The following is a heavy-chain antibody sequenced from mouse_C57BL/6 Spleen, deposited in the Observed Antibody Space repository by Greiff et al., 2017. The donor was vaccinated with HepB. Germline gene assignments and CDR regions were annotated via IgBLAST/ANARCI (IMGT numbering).Heavy chain of an antibody. V-gene: IGHV1-26*01. CDR3: APYYGSSSSAY. J-gene: IGHJ3*01. Sequence: VQLQQSGPELVKPGASVKISCKASGYTFTDYYMNWVKQSHGKSLEWIGDINPNNGGTSYNQKFKGKATLTVDKSSSTAYMELRSLTSEDSAVYYCAPYYGSSSSAYWGQGTLVTVSA. CDR2: INPNNGGT. CDR1: GYTFTDYY. D-gene: IGHD1-1*01.